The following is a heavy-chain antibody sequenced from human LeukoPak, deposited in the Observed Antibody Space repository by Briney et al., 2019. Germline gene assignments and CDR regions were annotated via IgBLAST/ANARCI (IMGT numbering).Heavy chain of an antibody. Sequence: GASVKVSCKASGGTFSSYAISWVRQAPGQGLEWMGGIIPIFGTANYAQKFQGRVTITADESTSTAYMELSSLRSEDTAVYYCARARPNSCYICWFDPWGQGTLVTVSS. CDR3: ARARPNSCYICWFDP. J-gene: IGHJ5*02. V-gene: IGHV1-69*13. CDR2: IIPIFGTA. CDR1: GGTFSSYA. D-gene: IGHD2-2*02.